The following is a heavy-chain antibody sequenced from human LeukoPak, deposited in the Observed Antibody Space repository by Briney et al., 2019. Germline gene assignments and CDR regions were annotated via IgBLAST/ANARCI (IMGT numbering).Heavy chain of an antibody. J-gene: IGHJ2*01. Sequence: QPGGSLRLSCAASGFTFSSYWMHWVRQATGKGLEWVSAIGTAGDPYYSGSVKGRFTISRENAKNSLYLQMNSLRVGDTAVYYCARAPPYCSSTSCSYWYFDLWGRGTLVTVSS. D-gene: IGHD2-2*01. V-gene: IGHV3-13*05. CDR1: GFTFSSYW. CDR2: IGTAGDP. CDR3: ARAPPYCSSTSCSYWYFDL.